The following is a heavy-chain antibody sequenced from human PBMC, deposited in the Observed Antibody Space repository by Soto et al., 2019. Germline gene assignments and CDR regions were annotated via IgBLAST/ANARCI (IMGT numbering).Heavy chain of an antibody. D-gene: IGHD5-12*01. CDR1: GGTFNNYP. J-gene: IGHJ6*02. CDR3: ARGRGYSGDDLYYYFDMDV. Sequence: QVQLVQSGAEVKKPGSSVKVSCKASGGTFNNYPITWVRQAPGQGLEWMGGSIPIFGTANYAQKFQDRVTITVDESTSTAFMELSSLRSEDTAIYYCARGRGYSGDDLYYYFDMDVWGQGTAVNVSS. V-gene: IGHV1-69*01. CDR2: SIPIFGTA.